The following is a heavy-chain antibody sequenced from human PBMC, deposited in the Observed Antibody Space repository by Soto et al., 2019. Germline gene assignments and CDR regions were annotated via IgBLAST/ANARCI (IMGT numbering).Heavy chain of an antibody. CDR3: ARHGPAAGTKARNIGVGMDV. CDR1: GYSFTSYW. Sequence: GESLKISCKGSGYSFTSYWIGWVRQMPGKGLEWMGFIYPGDFGTRYSPSFQGQVTISADKSIRTAYLQWSSLKASDTAMYYCARHGPAAGTKARNIGVGMDVWGQGTTVTVSS. V-gene: IGHV5-51*01. D-gene: IGHD6-13*01. J-gene: IGHJ6*02. CDR2: IYPGDFGT.